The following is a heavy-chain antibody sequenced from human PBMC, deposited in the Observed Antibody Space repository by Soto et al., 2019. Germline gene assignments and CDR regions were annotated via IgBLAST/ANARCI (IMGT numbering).Heavy chain of an antibody. CDR3: AKVAVAGNGECDWFDP. J-gene: IGHJ5*02. V-gene: IGHV3-23*01. Sequence: EEQLLESGGGLVQPGGSLRLSCAASGFSFRKYAMSWVRQAPGKGLEWVSSIHGGGASTYYADSVKARFTVSRDDYKEALYLRISSLRVYDTAVYYCAKVAVAGNGECDWFDPWGQGTLVTVSS. D-gene: IGHD6-19*01. CDR2: IHGGGAST. CDR1: GFSFRKYA.